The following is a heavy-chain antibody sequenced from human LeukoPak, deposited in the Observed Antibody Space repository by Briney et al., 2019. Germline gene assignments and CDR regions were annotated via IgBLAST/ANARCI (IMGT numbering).Heavy chain of an antibody. D-gene: IGHD6-19*01. V-gene: IGHV3-30-3*01. J-gene: IGHJ4*02. CDR3: AREHNSGWYDY. CDR2: LSFDGTNE. CDR1: GFTFTIYN. Sequence: PGGSLRLSCAASGFTFTIYNIHWVRQAPGKGLEWVAALSFDGTNEFYTDSVKGRFTISRDNSKSTLSLQMNNLRVEDTAVYYCAREHNSGWYDYWGQGTLVSVSS.